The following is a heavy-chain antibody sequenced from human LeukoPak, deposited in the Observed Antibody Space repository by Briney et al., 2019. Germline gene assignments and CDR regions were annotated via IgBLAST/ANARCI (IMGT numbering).Heavy chain of an antibody. Sequence: GGSLRLSCAASGFTFSSYAMSWVRQAPGKGLEWVSAISGSGGSTYYADSVKGRFTISRDNSKNTLYLQMNSLRAEDTAVYYCAKTRDYGGNTHYFDYWGQGTLVTVSS. V-gene: IGHV3-23*01. CDR3: AKTRDYGGNTHYFDY. CDR2: ISGSGGST. J-gene: IGHJ4*02. D-gene: IGHD4-17*01. CDR1: GFTFSSYA.